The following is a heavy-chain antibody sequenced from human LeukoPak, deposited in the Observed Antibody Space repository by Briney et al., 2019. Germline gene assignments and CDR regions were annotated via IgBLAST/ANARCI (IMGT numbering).Heavy chain of an antibody. CDR3: ARGADRWNYFDY. V-gene: IGHV3-53*01. Sequence: GRSLRLSCAVSGFTVSSNFLSWVRQSPRTGLEWGSVIYSGGKTYYADSVKGRFTISRDNSKNTLYLQMNSLRAEDTAVYYCARGADRWNYFDYWGQGTLVTVSS. CDR2: IYSGGKT. CDR1: GFTVSSNF. D-gene: IGHD1-1*01. J-gene: IGHJ4*02.